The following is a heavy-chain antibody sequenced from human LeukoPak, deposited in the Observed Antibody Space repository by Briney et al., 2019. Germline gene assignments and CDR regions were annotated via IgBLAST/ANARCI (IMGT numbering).Heavy chain of an antibody. D-gene: IGHD6-6*01. V-gene: IGHV4-59*01. CDR3: ATGGSSSSVDY. CDR1: GVSFSSYY. Sequence: PSETLSLTCTVSGVSFSSYYWTWIRQPPGKGLEWIGYIYYSGSTNYNPSLKSRVTMSLDTSKNQFSLKLTSVTAADTAVYYCATGGSSSSVDYCCQGALVTVSS. J-gene: IGHJ4*02. CDR2: IYYSGST.